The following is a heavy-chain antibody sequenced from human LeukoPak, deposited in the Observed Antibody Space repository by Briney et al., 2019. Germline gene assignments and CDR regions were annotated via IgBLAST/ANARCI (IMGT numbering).Heavy chain of an antibody. D-gene: IGHD3-16*01. Sequence: SETLSPTCTVSGGSISSYYWSWIRQPAGKGLEWIGRIYTSGSTNYNPSLKSRVTMSVDTSKNQFSLKLSSVTAADTAAYYCARDRYDYVPGAYFDYWGQGTLVTVSS. CDR2: IYTSGST. V-gene: IGHV4-4*07. CDR1: GGSISSYY. CDR3: ARDRYDYVPGAYFDY. J-gene: IGHJ4*02.